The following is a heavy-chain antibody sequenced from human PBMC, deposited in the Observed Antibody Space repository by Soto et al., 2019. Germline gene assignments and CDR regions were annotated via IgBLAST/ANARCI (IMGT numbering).Heavy chain of an antibody. CDR3: VKQVGVIPYYYGMDV. J-gene: IGHJ6*02. CDR2: ISGRGGRT. CDR1: GFSFSSFA. Sequence: GGSLRLSCAASGFSFSSFAMTWVRQAPGKGLEWVSIISGRGGRTYYADSVKGRFTISRDDSKNTLYRQMNSLRAEDTAVYYCVKQVGVIPYYYGMDVWGQGTTVTVSS. D-gene: IGHD2-15*01. V-gene: IGHV3-23*01.